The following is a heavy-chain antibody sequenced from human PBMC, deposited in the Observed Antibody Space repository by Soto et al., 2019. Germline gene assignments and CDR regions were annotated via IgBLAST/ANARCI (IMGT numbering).Heavy chain of an antibody. CDR3: VRHHESPIGLWYGKGGHLFDY. CDR1: GFTFSRFD. V-gene: IGHV3-33*01. Sequence: GGSLRLSCVAAGFTFSRFDMHWVRQAPGKRPGWVGTLWSGGTNKNYADSVKGRFTISRDNSKNSLFLQMNSLRGEDTAIYFCVRHHESPIGLWYGKGGHLFDYWGQGTLVTVSS. J-gene: IGHJ4*02. D-gene: IGHD3-10*01. CDR2: LWSGGTNK.